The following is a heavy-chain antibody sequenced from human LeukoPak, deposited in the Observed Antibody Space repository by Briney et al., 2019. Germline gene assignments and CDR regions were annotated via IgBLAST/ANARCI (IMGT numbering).Heavy chain of an antibody. V-gene: IGHV4-59*01. CDR1: GGSISSYY. D-gene: IGHD6-19*01. J-gene: IGHJ4*02. CDR3: ARNAAVAGMIFDY. CDR2: IYYSGST. Sequence: PSETLSLTCTVSGGSISSYYWSWIRQPPGEGLEWIGYIYYSGSTNYNPSLKSRVTISVDTSKNRFSLKLSSVTAADTAVYYCARNAAVAGMIFDYWGQGTLVTVSS.